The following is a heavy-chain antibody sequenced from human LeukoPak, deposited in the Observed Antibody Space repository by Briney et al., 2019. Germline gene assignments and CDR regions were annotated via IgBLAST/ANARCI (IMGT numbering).Heavy chain of an antibody. V-gene: IGHV3-74*01. D-gene: IGHD6-13*01. CDR2: INGDGSST. J-gene: IGHJ6*03. Sequence: GGSLRLSCAASGFTFSSYWMHWVRQAPGKGLVWVSRINGDGSSTAYADSVKGRFTISRDNAKNSLFLQMNSLRAEDTAVYFCARVKQQLVRLLGRDTTYYYYYYMDVWGKGTTVTVSS. CDR1: GFTFSSYW. CDR3: ARVKQQLVRLLGRDTTYYYYYYMDV.